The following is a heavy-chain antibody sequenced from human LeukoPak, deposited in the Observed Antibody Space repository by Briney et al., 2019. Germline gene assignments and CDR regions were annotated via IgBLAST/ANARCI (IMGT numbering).Heavy chain of an antibody. CDR3: ARHSEGTVNDAFDI. CDR1: GFIFSNYA. V-gene: IGHV3-21*04. Sequence: PGGSLRLSCAASGFIFSNYAMSWVRQAPGKGLEWVSAISDSGRYTNYADSVRGRFTISRDNAKKSLYLQMNSLRAEDTAVYYCARHSEGTVNDAFDIWGQGTKVTVSS. CDR2: ISDSGRYT. D-gene: IGHD1/OR15-1a*01. J-gene: IGHJ3*02.